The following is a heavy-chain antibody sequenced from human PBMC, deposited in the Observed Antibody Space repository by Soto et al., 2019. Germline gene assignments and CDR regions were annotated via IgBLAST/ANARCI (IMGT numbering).Heavy chain of an antibody. CDR1: GFTFSNAW. J-gene: IGHJ4*02. CDR3: TTLTMIEVHDDS. CDR2: IKSKADGGAT. D-gene: IGHD3-22*01. Sequence: EVQLVESGGGLVRPGESLRLSCAASGFTFSNAWMNWVRQAPGKGLEWVGRIKSKADGGATDYAAPVKGRFTISRDDSKNTLYLQMNSLKSEDTAVYYWTTLTMIEVHDDSWGQGTLVTVSS. V-gene: IGHV3-15*01.